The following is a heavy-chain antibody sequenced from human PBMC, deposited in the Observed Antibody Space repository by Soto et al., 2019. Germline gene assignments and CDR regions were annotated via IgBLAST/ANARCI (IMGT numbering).Heavy chain of an antibody. CDR3: ARERDSSSSRFDP. V-gene: IGHV1-69*13. Sequence: ASVKVSCKASGGTFSSYAISWVRQAPGQGLEWMGGIIPIFGTANYAQKFQGRVTITADESTSTAYMELSSLRSEDTAVYYCARERDSSSSRFDPWGQGTLVTVSS. CDR1: GGTFSSYA. CDR2: IIPIFGTA. D-gene: IGHD6-6*01. J-gene: IGHJ5*02.